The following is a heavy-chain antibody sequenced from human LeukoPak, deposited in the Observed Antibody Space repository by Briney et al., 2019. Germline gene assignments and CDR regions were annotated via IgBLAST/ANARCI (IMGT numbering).Heavy chain of an antibody. CDR2: ISWNSGNI. CDR1: GFTFNDYA. CDR3: AKFPGDYDSDY. J-gene: IGHJ4*02. D-gene: IGHD4-17*01. Sequence: PGGSLRLSCAASGFTFNDYAIHWVRQAPGKGLEWVSGISWNSGNIGYADSVKGRFTISRDNSKNTLYLQMNSLRAEDTAVYYCAKFPGDYDSDYWGQGTLVTVSS. V-gene: IGHV3-9*01.